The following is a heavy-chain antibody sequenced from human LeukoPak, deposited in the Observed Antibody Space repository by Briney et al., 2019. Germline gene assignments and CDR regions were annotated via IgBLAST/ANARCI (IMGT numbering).Heavy chain of an antibody. Sequence: PGRSLRLSCAASGFTFSSYGMHWVRQAPGKGLEWVAVISYDGSNKYYADSVKGRFTISRDNSKNTLYLQMNSLRAEDTAVYYCAKDSGSYYFRAWVDYWGQGTLVTVSS. CDR2: ISYDGSNK. CDR3: AKDSGSYYFRAWVDY. J-gene: IGHJ4*02. CDR1: GFTFSSYG. V-gene: IGHV3-30*18. D-gene: IGHD1-26*01.